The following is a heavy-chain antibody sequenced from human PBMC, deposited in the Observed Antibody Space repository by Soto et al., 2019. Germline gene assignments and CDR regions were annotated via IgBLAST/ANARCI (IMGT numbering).Heavy chain of an antibody. J-gene: IGHJ4*02. Sequence: SETLSLTCTVSGGSISSSSYYWGWIRQPPGKGLEWIGSIYYSGSTYYNQSLKSRVTISVDTSKNQFSLKLSSVTAADTAVYYCARVGYCSGGSCYSAPVDYWGQGTLVTVSS. CDR2: IYYSGST. CDR1: GGSISSSSYY. CDR3: ARVGYCSGGSCYSAPVDY. D-gene: IGHD2-15*01. V-gene: IGHV4-39*01.